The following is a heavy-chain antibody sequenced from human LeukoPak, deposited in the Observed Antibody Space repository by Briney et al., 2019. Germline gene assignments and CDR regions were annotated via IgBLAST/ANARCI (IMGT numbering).Heavy chain of an antibody. CDR1: GFTFRSYS. V-gene: IGHV3-48*04. Sequence: GGSLRLSCVASGFTFRSYSMNWVRQAPGKGLEWVSYISSTSGTIYYADSMEGRFTISRDNAKNSLYLQMNGLRAEDTAVYYCARELVVSAAISSYDAFDIWGQGTMVTVSS. J-gene: IGHJ3*02. CDR2: ISSTSGTI. D-gene: IGHD2-2*01. CDR3: ARELVVSAAISSYDAFDI.